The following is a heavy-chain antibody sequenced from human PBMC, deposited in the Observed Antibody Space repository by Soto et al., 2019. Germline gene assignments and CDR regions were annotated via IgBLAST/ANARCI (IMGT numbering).Heavy chain of an antibody. CDR1: GGSISSGGYY. J-gene: IGHJ4*02. Sequence: QVQLQESGPGLVKPSQTLSLTCTVSGGSISSGGYYWSWIRQHPGKGLEWIGYIYYSGSTYYNPSLKSRVTISVATSKNQFSLKLSSVTAADTAVYYCARETPFGAVAGTGGFDYWGQGTLVTVSS. V-gene: IGHV4-31*03. D-gene: IGHD6-19*01. CDR2: IYYSGST. CDR3: ARETPFGAVAGTGGFDY.